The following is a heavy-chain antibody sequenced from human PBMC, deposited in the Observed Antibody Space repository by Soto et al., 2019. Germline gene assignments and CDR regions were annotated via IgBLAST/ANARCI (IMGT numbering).Heavy chain of an antibody. CDR1: GGTFSSYA. J-gene: IGHJ4*02. V-gene: IGHV1-69*12. Sequence: QVQLVQSGAEVKKPGSSVKVSCKASGGTFSSYAISWVRQAPGQGLEWMGGIIPIFGTANYAQKFQGRVTITADESTSTAYMELSSLRSDDTAVYYCAREAAVVAATRDQNFDYWGQGTLVTVSS. CDR2: IIPIFGTA. D-gene: IGHD2-15*01. CDR3: AREAAVVAATRDQNFDY.